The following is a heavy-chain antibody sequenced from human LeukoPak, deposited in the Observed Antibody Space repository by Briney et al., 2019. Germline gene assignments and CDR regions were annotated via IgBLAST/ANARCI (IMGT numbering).Heavy chain of an antibody. D-gene: IGHD2-2*01. CDR1: GFTFSNAW. J-gene: IGHJ4*02. CDR2: ISSSGSTI. CDR3: AGDTEGTIVVVPAAKY. V-gene: IGHV3-11*04. Sequence: PGGSLRLSCAASGFTFSNAWMSWVRQAPGKGLEWISYISSSGSTIYYADSVKGRFTISRDNAKNSLYLQMNSLRAEDTAVYYCAGDTEGTIVVVPAAKYWGQGTLVTVSS.